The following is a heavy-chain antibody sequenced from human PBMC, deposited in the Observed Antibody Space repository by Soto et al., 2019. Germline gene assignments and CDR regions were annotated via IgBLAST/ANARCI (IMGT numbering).Heavy chain of an antibody. Sequence: PWGSLRLSCVASEFTISTYAITWVRQAPGRGLQWVATISDSGDITYYADSVKGRFTISRDNSRNTLYLQMNNLRAEDTALYYCAKPWVPGITDRPRRSDYWGRGRLVPVSS. CDR1: EFTISTYA. CDR2: ISDSGDIT. D-gene: IGHD1-20*01. V-gene: IGHV3-23*01. CDR3: AKPWVPGITDRPRRSDY. J-gene: IGHJ4*02.